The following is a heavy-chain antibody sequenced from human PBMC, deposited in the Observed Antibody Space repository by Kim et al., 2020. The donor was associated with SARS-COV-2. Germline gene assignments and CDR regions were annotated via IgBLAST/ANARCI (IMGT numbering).Heavy chain of an antibody. V-gene: IGHV3-33*01. Sequence: GGSLRLSCAASGFTFSSYGMHWVRQAPGKGLEWVAVIWYDGSNKYYADSVKGRFTISRDNSKNTLYLQMNSLRAEDTAVYYCAREIDGTAVYYYYGMDVWGQGTTVTVSS. D-gene: IGHD1-1*01. CDR1: GFTFSSYG. CDR2: IWYDGSNK. J-gene: IGHJ6*02. CDR3: AREIDGTAVYYYYGMDV.